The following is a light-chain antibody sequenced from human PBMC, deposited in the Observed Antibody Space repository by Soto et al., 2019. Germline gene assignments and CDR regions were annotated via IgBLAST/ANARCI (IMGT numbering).Light chain of an antibody. CDR3: CSYSGTYAV. J-gene: IGLJ2*01. CDR1: SSDVGGYNY. CDR2: DVS. Sequence: QSALTQPRSVSGSPGQSVAISCTGTSSDVGGYNYVSWYQQHPGKAPKLMIYDVSGQPSGVPDRFSGSKSGNTASLTISGLQAEDESDYNCCSYSGTYAVFGGGTKLTVL. V-gene: IGLV2-11*01.